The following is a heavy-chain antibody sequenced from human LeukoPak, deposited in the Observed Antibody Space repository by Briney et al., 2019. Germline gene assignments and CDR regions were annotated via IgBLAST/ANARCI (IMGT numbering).Heavy chain of an antibody. CDR3: ARTGSSSWYR. D-gene: IGHD6-13*01. CDR2: ISWNSGSM. J-gene: IGHJ4*02. CDR1: GFTFDDYA. V-gene: IGHV3-9*01. Sequence: GGSLRLSCAASGFTFDDYAMHWVRQAPGKGLEWVSGISWNSGSMDYADSVKGRFTISRDNAKNSLYLQMNSLRAEDTAVYYCARTGSSSWYRWGQGTLVTVSS.